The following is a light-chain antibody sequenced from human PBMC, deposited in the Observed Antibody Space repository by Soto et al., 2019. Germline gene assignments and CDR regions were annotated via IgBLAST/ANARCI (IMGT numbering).Light chain of an antibody. CDR3: QQTYNLPRT. V-gene: IGKV1-39*01. Sequence: DIQMTQSPSSLSASIGDRVTITCRASLAIGDSLSWFQQKAGKPPTLLIYGTSALQHGVPPRFSGSGSGTDFTLTISRLQHEDFATCYCQQTYNLPRTFGQGTKVDLK. CDR2: GTS. CDR1: LAIGDS. J-gene: IGKJ1*01.